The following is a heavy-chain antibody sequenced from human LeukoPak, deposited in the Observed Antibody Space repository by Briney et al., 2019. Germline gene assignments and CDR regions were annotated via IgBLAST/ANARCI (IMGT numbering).Heavy chain of an antibody. D-gene: IGHD5-18*01. Sequence: PGGSLRLSCAASGFTFDDYAMHWVRQAPGKGLEWVSLINGDGGSTYSADSVKGRFTISRDNSKNSLYLQMNSLRTEDTALYYCARDSGYGYASLDYWGQGTLVTVSS. J-gene: IGHJ4*02. CDR3: ARDSGYGYASLDY. CDR2: INGDGGST. CDR1: GFTFDDYA. V-gene: IGHV3-43*02.